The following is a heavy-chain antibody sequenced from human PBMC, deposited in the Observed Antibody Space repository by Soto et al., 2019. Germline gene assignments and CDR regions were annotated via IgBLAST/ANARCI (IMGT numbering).Heavy chain of an antibody. D-gene: IGHD2-2*01. J-gene: IGHJ6*02. CDR3: ASAAAPSTDDYYYYYGMDV. V-gene: IGHV5-51*01. Sequence: GESLKISCKGSGYSFTSYWIGWVRQMPGKGLEWMGIIYPGDSDTRYSPSFQGQVTISADKSISTAYLQWSSLKASDTAMYYCASAAAPSTDDYYYYYGMDVWGQGTTVTVSS. CDR1: GYSFTSYW. CDR2: IYPGDSDT.